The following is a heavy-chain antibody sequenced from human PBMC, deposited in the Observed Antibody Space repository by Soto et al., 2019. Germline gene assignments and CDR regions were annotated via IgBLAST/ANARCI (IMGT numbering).Heavy chain of an antibody. J-gene: IGHJ4*02. V-gene: IGHV2-5*02. CDR2: IYWGDDK. Sequence: QITLRESGPTLVKPTQTLTLTCTFSGFSLSTSGVGVGWIRQPPGKALEWLALIYWGDDKRYSPSLKSRLTITKDTSKNLVVLTMTNMDHVDTATYYCAHALRLLGYGDYGGVSDYWGQGTLVTVSS. D-gene: IGHD4-17*01. CDR1: GFSLSTSGVG. CDR3: AHALRLLGYGDYGGVSDY.